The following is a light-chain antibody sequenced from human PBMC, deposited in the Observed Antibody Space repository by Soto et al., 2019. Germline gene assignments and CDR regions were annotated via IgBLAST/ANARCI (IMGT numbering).Light chain of an antibody. CDR3: LQDDDYPYS. Sequence: AIQMTQSPSSLSASVGDRVNITCRASQGIRNDLGSYQQKPGKAPKLLIYAASTLENGVPSRFSGSGTATEFTLTISGLQPEDFAPYYWLQDDDYPYSFGQGTKLEIK. J-gene: IGKJ2*03. CDR2: AAS. CDR1: QGIRND. V-gene: IGKV1-6*01.